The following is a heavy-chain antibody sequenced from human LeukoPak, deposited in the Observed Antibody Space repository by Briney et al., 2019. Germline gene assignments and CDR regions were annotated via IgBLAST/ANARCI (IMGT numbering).Heavy chain of an antibody. Sequence: PSETLSLTCTVSGGSISSGDYYWSWIRQPPGKGLEWIGYIYYSGSTYYNPSLKSRVTISVDTSKNQFSLKLSSVTAADTAVYYCARLPQPEGYYYGMDVWSQGTTVTVSS. J-gene: IGHJ6*02. CDR3: ARLPQPEGYYYGMDV. CDR1: GGSISSGDYY. D-gene: IGHD2-2*01. V-gene: IGHV4-30-4*01. CDR2: IYYSGST.